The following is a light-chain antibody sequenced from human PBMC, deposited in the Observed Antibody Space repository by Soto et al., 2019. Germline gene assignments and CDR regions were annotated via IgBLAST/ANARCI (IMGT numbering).Light chain of an antibody. CDR1: QSISSW. J-gene: IGKJ1*01. V-gene: IGKV1-5*01. Sequence: DIQMTQSPSTLSASVGDRVTITCRASQSISSWLAWYQQKPGKAPKLLIYDASSLESGVPSRFSGSGSGTEFSLTISSLQHDDFATYYCQQYNSYSLTFGQGTKVEIK. CDR2: DAS. CDR3: QQYNSYSLT.